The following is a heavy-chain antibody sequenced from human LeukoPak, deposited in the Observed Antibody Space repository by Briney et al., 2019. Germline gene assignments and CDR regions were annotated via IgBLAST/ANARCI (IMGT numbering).Heavy chain of an antibody. CDR2: IIPIFGTA. J-gene: IGHJ6*04. CDR1: GGTFSSYA. CDR3: ARGYSYGPPKGTAGV. D-gene: IGHD5-18*01. V-gene: IGHV1-69*13. Sequence: ASVKVSCKASGGTFSSYAISWVRQAPGQGLEWMGGIIPIFGTANYAQKFRGRVTITADESTSTAYMELSSLRSEDTAVYYCARGYSYGPPKGTAGVWGKGTTVTVSS.